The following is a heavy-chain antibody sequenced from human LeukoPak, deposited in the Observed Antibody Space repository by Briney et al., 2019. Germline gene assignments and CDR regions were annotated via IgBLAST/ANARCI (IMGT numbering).Heavy chain of an antibody. Sequence: SETLSLTCTVSGASNSNYQWSSIRQTAGKRLEGIGHIQTSGATYYNPSLKSGVTMSVDTSKNQFSLKLTSVTAADTAVYYCVRDGHSTAWGSYSDSWGQGTLVTVSS. D-gene: IGHD7-27*01. J-gene: IGHJ4*02. CDR3: VRDGHSTAWGSYSDS. CDR1: GASNSNYQ. V-gene: IGHV4-4*07. CDR2: IQTSGAT.